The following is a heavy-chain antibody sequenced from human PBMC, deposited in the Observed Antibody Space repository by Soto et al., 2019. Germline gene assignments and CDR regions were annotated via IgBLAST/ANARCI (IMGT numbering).Heavy chain of an antibody. J-gene: IGHJ3*02. V-gene: IGHV3-21*01. CDR1: GFTFSSYS. CDR3: ARMHVGYDAFDI. CDR2: ISSSSSYI. D-gene: IGHD2-15*01. Sequence: EVQLVESGGGLVKPGGSLRLSCAASGFTFSSYSMNWVRQAPGKGLEWVSSISSSSSYIYYADSVKGRFTISKDNAKNSQYLQMNSLRAEDTAVYYCARMHVGYDAFDIWGQGTMVTVSS.